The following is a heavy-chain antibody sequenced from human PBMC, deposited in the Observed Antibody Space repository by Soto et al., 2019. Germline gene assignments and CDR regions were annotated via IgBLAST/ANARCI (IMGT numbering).Heavy chain of an antibody. V-gene: IGHV4-39*01. Sequence: SETLCLTCTVSGGSISGSGDYWGWIRQPPGKGLEWIGSIYYSGSTYYNPSLKSRVTISVDTSKNQFSLKLSSVTAADTAVYYCARILGYCSGGSCYIYYYYYYYMDVWGKGTTVTVSS. D-gene: IGHD2-15*01. CDR1: GGSISGSGDY. J-gene: IGHJ6*03. CDR2: IYYSGST. CDR3: ARILGYCSGGSCYIYYYYYYYMDV.